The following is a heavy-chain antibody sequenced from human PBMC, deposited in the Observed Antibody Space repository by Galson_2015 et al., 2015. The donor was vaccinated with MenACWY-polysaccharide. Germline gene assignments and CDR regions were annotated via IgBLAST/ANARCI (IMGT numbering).Heavy chain of an antibody. Sequence: SLRLSCAASGFNFRGSGMHWVRQAPGKGLGWVALIQYDGSIKVYADSVKGRFTISRDNSKNTLFLEMNSLRAEDTAVYFCAREGSRIVFHAFDIWGQGTMVTVSS. CDR3: AREGSRIVFHAFDI. CDR2: IQYDGSIK. D-gene: IGHD6-13*01. J-gene: IGHJ3*02. V-gene: IGHV3-33*05. CDR1: GFNFRGSG.